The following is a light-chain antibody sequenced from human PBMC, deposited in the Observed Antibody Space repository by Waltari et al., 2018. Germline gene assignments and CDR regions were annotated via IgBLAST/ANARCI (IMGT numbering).Light chain of an antibody. J-gene: IGLJ3*02. Sequence: QSALTQPASVSGSPGQSITISCTGTSSDVGFYNYVSWYQQHPGKAPKLMIYDVSERPSGVSKRFSGSKSGNTASLTISWLQAEDEADYYCNSYAGSSSWVFGGGTKLTVL. V-gene: IGLV2-14*01. CDR1: SSDVGFYNY. CDR3: NSYAGSSSWV. CDR2: DVS.